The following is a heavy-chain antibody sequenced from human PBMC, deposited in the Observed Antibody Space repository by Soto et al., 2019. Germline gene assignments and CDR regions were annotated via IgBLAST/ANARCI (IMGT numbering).Heavy chain of an antibody. CDR3: AHSGIAGGGGTFDI. J-gene: IGHJ3*02. D-gene: IGHD6-13*01. CDR2: IYWDDDK. CDR1: GFSLSTSGVG. V-gene: IGHV2-5*02. Sequence: QLTLKESGPTLVKPTQTLTLTCPFSGFSLSTSGVGVGWIRQPPGKAMEWLALIYWDDDKRYSPSLKSRLTITMDTSKKQLVLTMTHSDPVDTATYYRAHSGIAGGGGTFDIWGQGTMVTFSS.